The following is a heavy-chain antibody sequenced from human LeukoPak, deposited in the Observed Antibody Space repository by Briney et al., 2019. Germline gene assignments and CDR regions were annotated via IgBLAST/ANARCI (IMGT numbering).Heavy chain of an antibody. CDR2: ISYGGSNK. CDR3: ARVGVEMATIGFDY. CDR1: GFTFSSYG. J-gene: IGHJ4*02. V-gene: IGHV3-30*03. D-gene: IGHD5-24*01. Sequence: GRSLRLSCAASGFTFSSYGMHWVRQAPGKGLEWVAVISYGGSNKYYADSVKGRFTISRDNSKNTLYLQMNSLRAEDTAVYYCARVGVEMATIGFDYWGQGTLVTVSS.